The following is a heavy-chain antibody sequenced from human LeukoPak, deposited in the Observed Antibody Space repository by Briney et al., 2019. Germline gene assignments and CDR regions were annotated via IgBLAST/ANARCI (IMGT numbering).Heavy chain of an antibody. Sequence: SETLSLTCTVSGGSISSYYWSWIRQPPGKGLEWIGYIYYSGSTNYNPSLKSRVTISVDTSKNQFSLKLSSVTAADTAVYYCARQEYGDFDYWGQGTLVTVPS. D-gene: IGHD4-17*01. CDR3: ARQEYGDFDY. V-gene: IGHV4-59*08. J-gene: IGHJ4*02. CDR1: GGSISSYY. CDR2: IYYSGST.